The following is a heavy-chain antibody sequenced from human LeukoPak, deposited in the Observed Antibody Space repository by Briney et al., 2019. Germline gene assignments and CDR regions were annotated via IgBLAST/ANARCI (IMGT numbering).Heavy chain of an antibody. CDR1: GGSISSYY. D-gene: IGHD3-16*02. Sequence: PSETLSLTCTVSGGSISSYYWSWIRQPAGKGLEWIGRIYYSGSTYYNPSLKSRVTISVDTSKNQFSLKLSSVTAADTAVYYCARPSIDDAFDIWGQGTMVTVSS. CDR3: ARPSIDDAFDI. J-gene: IGHJ3*02. V-gene: IGHV4-59*05. CDR2: IYYSGST.